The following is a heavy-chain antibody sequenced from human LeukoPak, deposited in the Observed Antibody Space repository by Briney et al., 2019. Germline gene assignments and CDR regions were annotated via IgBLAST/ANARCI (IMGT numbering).Heavy chain of an antibody. Sequence: PSETLSLTCTVSGGSISSYYWSWIRQPAGKGLEWIGRIYPSGSTYYNPSLKSRVTISVDTSKNQFSLKRSSVTAADTAVYYCARFCCSSTTSDYWGQGTLVTVSS. CDR1: GGSISSYY. V-gene: IGHV4-4*07. CDR2: IYPSGST. D-gene: IGHD2-2*01. J-gene: IGHJ4*02. CDR3: ARFCCSSTTSDY.